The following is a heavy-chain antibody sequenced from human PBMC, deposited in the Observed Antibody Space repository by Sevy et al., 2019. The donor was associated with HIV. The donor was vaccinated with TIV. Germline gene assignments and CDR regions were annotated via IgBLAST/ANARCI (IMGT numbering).Heavy chain of an antibody. CDR2: IKQDGSEK. CDR1: GFTFSSYW. CDR3: AREAYDSSGYYLGNWFDP. V-gene: IGHV3-7*01. J-gene: IGHJ5*02. D-gene: IGHD3-22*01. Sequence: GGSLRLSCAASGFTFSSYWMSWVRQAPGKGLEWVANIKQDGSEKYYVDSVKGRFTISRDNAKNQLYLQMNSLRAEDTAVYYCAREAYDSSGYYLGNWFDPWGQGTLVTVSS.